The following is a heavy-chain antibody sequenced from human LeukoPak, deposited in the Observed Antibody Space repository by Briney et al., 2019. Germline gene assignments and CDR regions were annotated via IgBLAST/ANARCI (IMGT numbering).Heavy chain of an antibody. V-gene: IGHV1-2*02. CDR3: ARVPPITMPADY. CDR2: INPNSGGT. Sequence: ASVKVSCKASGGTFSSYAISWVRQAPGQGLEWMGWINPNSGGTNYAQKFQGRVTMTRDTSISTAYMELSRLRSDDTAVYYCARVPPITMPADYWGQGTLVTVSS. CDR1: GGTFSSYA. J-gene: IGHJ4*02. D-gene: IGHD3-10*01.